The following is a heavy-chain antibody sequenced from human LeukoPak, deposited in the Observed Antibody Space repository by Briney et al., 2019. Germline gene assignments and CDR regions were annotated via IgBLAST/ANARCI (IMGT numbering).Heavy chain of an antibody. J-gene: IGHJ3*02. V-gene: IGHV5-51*01. CDR1: GYSFTSYW. CDR2: IYPGGSEN. CDR3: ASGRVYSYDSSGYNYGRDDAFDI. Sequence: KDGEPLNISWKGSGYSFTSYWIGWVRQLPGKGLEWTGIIYPGGSENRSSSSFQGEVTTSDDNPITRAFLKWSSPKASDTAMYYCASGRVYSYDSSGYNYGRDDAFDIWGQGTMVTVYS. D-gene: IGHD3-22*01.